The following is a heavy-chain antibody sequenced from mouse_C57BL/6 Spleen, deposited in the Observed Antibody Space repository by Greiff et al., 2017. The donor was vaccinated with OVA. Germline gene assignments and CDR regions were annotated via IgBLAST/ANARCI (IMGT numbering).Heavy chain of an antibody. CDR3: ARRDDPHWYFDV. CDR1: GYSITSGYY. Sequence: EVQLQQSGPGLVKPSQSLSLTCSVTGYSITSGYYWNWIRQFPGNKLEWMGYISYDGSNNYNPSLKNRISITRDTSKKQFFLKLNSVTTEDTATYYCARRDDPHWYFDVWGTGTTVTVSS. J-gene: IGHJ1*03. CDR2: ISYDGSN. V-gene: IGHV3-6*01.